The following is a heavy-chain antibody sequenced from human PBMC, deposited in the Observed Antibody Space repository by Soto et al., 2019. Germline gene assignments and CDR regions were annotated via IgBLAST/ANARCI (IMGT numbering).Heavy chain of an antibody. J-gene: IGHJ3*02. CDR3: ARGTRRFGELFDAFDI. D-gene: IGHD3-10*01. CDR1: GYTFNNYG. Sequence: QVQLVQSGYEVKEPGASVTVSCKASGYTFNNYGITWVRQAPGQGLEWIGWISAYNGNANYAQKFQGRVTLTRDTSTSTAYLELRSLRSDATAVYYCARGTRRFGELFDAFDIWGQGTMVPVSS. CDR2: ISAYNGNA. V-gene: IGHV1-18*01.